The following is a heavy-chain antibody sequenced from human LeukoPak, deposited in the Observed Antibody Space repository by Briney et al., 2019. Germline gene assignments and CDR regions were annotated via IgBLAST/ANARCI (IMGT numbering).Heavy chain of an antibody. CDR3: ARQGYSSGWFRYYFDY. CDR2: IYYSGST. Sequence: KPSETLSLTCTVSGGSISSSSYYWGWIRQPPGKGLEWIGSIYYSGSTYYNPSLKSQVTISVDTSKNQFSLKLSSVTAADTAVYYCARQGYSSGWFRYYFDYWGQGTLVTVSS. D-gene: IGHD6-19*01. V-gene: IGHV4-39*01. J-gene: IGHJ4*02. CDR1: GGSISSSSYY.